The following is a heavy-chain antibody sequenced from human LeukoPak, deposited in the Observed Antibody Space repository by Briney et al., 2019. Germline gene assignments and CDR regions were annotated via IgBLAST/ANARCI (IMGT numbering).Heavy chain of an antibody. CDR2: ISGSGGST. CDR1: GFTFSSYS. J-gene: IGHJ4*02. CDR3: AEDGYYYDSSGFDY. V-gene: IGHV3-23*01. Sequence: GGSLRLSCAASGFTFSSYSMNWVRQAPGKGLEWVSAISGSGGSTYYADSVKGRFTISRDNSKNTLYLQMNSLRAEDTAVYYCAEDGYYYDSSGFDYWGQGTLVTVSS. D-gene: IGHD3-22*01.